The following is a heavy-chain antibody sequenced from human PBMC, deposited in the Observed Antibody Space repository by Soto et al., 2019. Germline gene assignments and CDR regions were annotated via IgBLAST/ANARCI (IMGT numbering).Heavy chain of an antibody. CDR1: GFTFSDYY. CDR2: ISSGGTTI. D-gene: IGHD3-22*01. Sequence: QVQLVESGGGFVKPGGSLRLSCAASGFTFSDYYMSWIRQAPGKGLEWVSYISSGGTTIYYADSVKGRFTISRDDAKNSLYLQMNSLSPEDTAVYFCATKGGGFYFGFDPWGQGTLVTVSS. J-gene: IGHJ5*02. V-gene: IGHV3-11*01. CDR3: ATKGGGFYFGFDP.